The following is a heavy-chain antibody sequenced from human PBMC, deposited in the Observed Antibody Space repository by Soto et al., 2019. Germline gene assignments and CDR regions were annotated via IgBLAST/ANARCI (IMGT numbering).Heavy chain of an antibody. V-gene: IGHV1-8*02. D-gene: IGHD7-27*01. J-gene: IGHJ3*02. CDR1: GYTFTSYD. CDR2: MNPNSGNT. CDR3: ARGLTGDGAFDI. Sequence: ASVKVSCKASGYTFTSYDINWVRQATGQGLEWMGWMNPNSGNTGYAQKFQGRVTMNRNTSISTAYMELSSLRSEDTAVYYCARGLTGDGAFDIWGQGTMVTVSS.